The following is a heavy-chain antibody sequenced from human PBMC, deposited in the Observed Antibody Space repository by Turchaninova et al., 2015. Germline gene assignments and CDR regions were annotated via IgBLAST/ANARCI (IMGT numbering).Heavy chain of an antibody. CDR2: IDDSGTT. D-gene: IGHD3-10*01. Sequence: QVQLQQWGAGLLKPSETLSLTCAVYGGSFSGYYWSWVRQPPGKGPEWIGEIDDSGTTNYNPSLRSRVTMSLDTSKNQFSLRLTSVTAADTAVYYCARGICGITMVRGGTWGQGTLVTVSS. J-gene: IGHJ5*02. CDR3: ARGICGITMVRGGT. V-gene: IGHV4-34*01. CDR1: GGSFSGYY.